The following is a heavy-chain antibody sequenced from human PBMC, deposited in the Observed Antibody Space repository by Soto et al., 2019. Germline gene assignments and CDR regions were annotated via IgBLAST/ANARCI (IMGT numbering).Heavy chain of an antibody. Sequence: GGSLRLSCAASGFTFSSYGMHWVRQAPGKGLEWVAVISYDGSNKYYADSVKGRFTISRDNSKNTLYLQMNSLRAEDTAVYYCAKDGSSGWYRGIDYWGQGT. CDR1: GFTFSSYG. CDR3: AKDGSSGWYRGIDY. D-gene: IGHD6-19*01. CDR2: ISYDGSNK. J-gene: IGHJ4*02. V-gene: IGHV3-30*18.